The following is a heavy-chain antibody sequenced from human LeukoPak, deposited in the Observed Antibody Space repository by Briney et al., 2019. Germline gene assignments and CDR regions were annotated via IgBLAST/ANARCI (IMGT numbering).Heavy chain of an antibody. V-gene: IGHV5-51*01. J-gene: IGHJ3*02. CDR3: ARQTYYDSSGYAFDI. Sequence: GESLKISCKGSGYSFTSYWIGWVRQMPGKGLEWMGIIYPGDSDTSYSPSFQGQVTISADKSISTAYLQWGSLKASDTAMYYCARQTYYDSSGYAFDIWGQGTMVTVSS. D-gene: IGHD3-22*01. CDR2: IYPGDSDT. CDR1: GYSFTSYW.